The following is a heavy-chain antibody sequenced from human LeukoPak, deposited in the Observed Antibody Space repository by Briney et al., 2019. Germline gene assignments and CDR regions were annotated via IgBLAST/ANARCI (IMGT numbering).Heavy chain of an antibody. V-gene: IGHV4-31*03. CDR2: IYYSGST. D-gene: IGHD3-22*01. CDR3: ARWDYYDSSGYY. J-gene: IGHJ4*02. Sequence: SETLSLTCTVSGGSISSGGYYWSWIRQHPGKGLEWIGYIYYSGSTYYNPSLKSRVTISVDTSKNQSSLKLSSVTAADTAVYYCARWDYYDSSGYYWGQGTLVTASS. CDR1: GGSISSGGYY.